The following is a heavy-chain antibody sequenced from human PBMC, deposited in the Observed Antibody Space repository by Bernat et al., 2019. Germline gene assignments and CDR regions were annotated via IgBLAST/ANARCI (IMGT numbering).Heavy chain of an antibody. CDR3: ARSGQYSSGWYGIDY. J-gene: IGHJ4*02. D-gene: IGHD6-19*01. CDR1: GFTFSSYW. V-gene: IGHV3-7*03. CDR2: IKQDGSEK. Sequence: EVQLVESGGGLVQPGGSLRLSCAASGFTFSSYWMSWVRQAPGKGLEWVANIKQDGSEKYYVDSVKGRFTISRDNAKNSLYLQMNSLSAEDTAVYYCARSGQYSSGWYGIDYWGQGTLVTVAA.